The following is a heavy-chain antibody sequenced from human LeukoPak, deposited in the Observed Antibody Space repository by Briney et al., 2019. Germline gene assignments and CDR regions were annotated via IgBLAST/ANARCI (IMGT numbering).Heavy chain of an antibody. CDR3: ARDSQRYGYGLNWFDP. V-gene: IGHV4-30-4*08. CDR2: IYYSGST. Sequence: SQTLSLTCTVSGGSISSGDYYWSWIRQPPGKGLEWIGYIYYSGSTYYNPSLKSRVTISVDTSKNQFSLKLSSVTAADTAVYYCARDSQRYGYGLNWFDPWGQGTLVTVSS. J-gene: IGHJ5*02. CDR1: GGSISSGDYY. D-gene: IGHD5-18*01.